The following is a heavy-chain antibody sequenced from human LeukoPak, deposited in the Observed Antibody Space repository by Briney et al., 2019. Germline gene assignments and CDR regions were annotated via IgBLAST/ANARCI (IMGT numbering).Heavy chain of an antibody. Sequence: GASVKVSCKASGGTFSSYAISWVRQAPGQGLEWMGRIIPILGIANYAQKFQGRVTITADKSTSTAYMELSSLRSEDTAVYYCASPGQFGCDSSGYYSPIEYFQHWGQGTLVTVSS. D-gene: IGHD3-22*01. J-gene: IGHJ1*01. CDR2: IIPILGIA. CDR1: GGTFSSYA. CDR3: ASPGQFGCDSSGYYSPIEYFQH. V-gene: IGHV1-69*04.